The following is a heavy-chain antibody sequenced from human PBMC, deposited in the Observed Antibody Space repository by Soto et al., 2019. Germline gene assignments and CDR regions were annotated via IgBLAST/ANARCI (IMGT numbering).Heavy chain of an antibody. CDR1: GFTFSSYA. CDR3: AKPYSGSPPKNFDY. V-gene: IGHV3-30*18. J-gene: IGHJ4*01. CDR2: ISYDGSNK. Sequence: GGSLRLSCAASGFTFSSYAMSWVRQAPGKGLERVAAISYDGSNKYYVDSVRGRFTISRDNSKNTVYLQMNSLRAEDTAVYYCAKPYSGSPPKNFDYWGQGTLVTVSS. D-gene: IGHD1-26*01.